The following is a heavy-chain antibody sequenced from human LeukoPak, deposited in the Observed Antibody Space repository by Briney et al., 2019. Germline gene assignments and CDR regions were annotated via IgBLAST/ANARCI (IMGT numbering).Heavy chain of an antibody. CDR1: GGSISSYY. Sequence: PSETLSLTCTVSGGSISSYYWSWIRQPAGKGLEWIGRIYTSGSTNYNPSLKSRVTMSVDTSKNQFSLKLSSVTAADTAVYYCARVASIAAAGTGYYYYMDVWGKGTTVTVSS. CDR2: IYTSGST. D-gene: IGHD6-13*01. V-gene: IGHV4-4*07. CDR3: ARVASIAAAGTGYYYYMDV. J-gene: IGHJ6*03.